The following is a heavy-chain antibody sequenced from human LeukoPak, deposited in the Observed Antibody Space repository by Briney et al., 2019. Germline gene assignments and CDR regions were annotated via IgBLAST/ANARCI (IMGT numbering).Heavy chain of an antibody. J-gene: IGHJ4*02. CDR3: ARGIDSSSSRGFFDY. Sequence: SETLSLTCAVYGGSFSGYYWSWIRQPPGKGLEWMGEINHSGSTNYNPSLKSRVTISVDTSKNQFSLKLSSVTAADTAVYYCARGIDSSSSRGFFDYWGQGTLVTVSS. CDR2: INHSGST. D-gene: IGHD6-6*01. V-gene: IGHV4-34*01. CDR1: GGSFSGYY.